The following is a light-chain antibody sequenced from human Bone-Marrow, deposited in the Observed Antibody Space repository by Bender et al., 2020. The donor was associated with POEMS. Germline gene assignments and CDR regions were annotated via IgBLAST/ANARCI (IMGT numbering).Light chain of an antibody. Sequence: QSVLTQPPSASGTPGQRVTISCSGGSSNIGAHAVNWYQQLPGTAPKLLIYGNNMRPSGVPERFSGSKSGASASLAITGLQAEDEADYYCQSYDSRLRGCVFGGGTKLTVL. CDR3: QSYDSRLRGCV. J-gene: IGLJ3*02. CDR1: SSNIGAHA. CDR2: GNN. V-gene: IGLV1-40*01.